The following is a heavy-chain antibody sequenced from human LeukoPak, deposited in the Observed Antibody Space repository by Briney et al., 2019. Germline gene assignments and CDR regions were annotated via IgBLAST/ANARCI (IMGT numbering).Heavy chain of an antibody. CDR1: GFTFSSYA. D-gene: IGHD3-22*01. CDR2: ISGSGGST. V-gene: IGHV3-23*01. CDR3: AKDTNYYDSSGYYY. J-gene: IGHJ4*02. Sequence: GGSLRLSCAASGFTFSSYAMSWVRQAPGKGLEWVSAISGSGGSTYYADSVKGRFTISRDNSKNTLYLQMNSLRAEDTAVYYCAKDTNYYDSSGYYYWGQGTLVTVSS.